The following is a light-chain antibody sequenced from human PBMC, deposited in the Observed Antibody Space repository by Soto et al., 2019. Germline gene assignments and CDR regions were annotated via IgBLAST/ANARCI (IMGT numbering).Light chain of an antibody. V-gene: IGKV3-20*01. CDR1: QSVSSSY. CDR2: AAS. J-gene: IGKJ4*01. Sequence: IVLTQSPGALSLSPGERATLSCRASQSVSSSYLAWYQQKPGQAPSLLIYAASIRATGVPARFSGSGSGTDFTLTINSLQSEDFAVYYCQHYVNWPLTFGGGTKV. CDR3: QHYVNWPLT.